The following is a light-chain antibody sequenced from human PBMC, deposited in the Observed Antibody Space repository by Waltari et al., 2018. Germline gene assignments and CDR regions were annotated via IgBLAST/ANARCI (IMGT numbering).Light chain of an antibody. Sequence: QSALTQPASVSGSPGQSITISCPGTPSDVGGYNLVSWYQQYPGKAPKPMIYEGSKRPSGVSNRFSGSKSGNTASLTISGLQAEDEADYYCCSYAGSSTPHVFGTGTKVIV. CDR2: EGS. V-gene: IGLV2-23*01. J-gene: IGLJ1*01. CDR1: PSDVGGYNL. CDR3: CSYAGSSTPHV.